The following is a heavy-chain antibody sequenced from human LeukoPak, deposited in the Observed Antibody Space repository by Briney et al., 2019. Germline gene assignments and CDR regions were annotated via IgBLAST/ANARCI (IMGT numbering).Heavy chain of an antibody. Sequence: SETLSLTCAVYGGSFSGYYWSWIRRPPGKGLEWIGEINHSGSTNYNPSLKNRVTISVDTSKNQFSLKLSSVTAADTAVYYCARGLSAAPPGRYWGQGTLVTVSS. CDR1: GGSFSGYY. CDR3: ARGLSAAPPGRY. D-gene: IGHD6-13*01. V-gene: IGHV4-34*01. J-gene: IGHJ4*02. CDR2: INHSGST.